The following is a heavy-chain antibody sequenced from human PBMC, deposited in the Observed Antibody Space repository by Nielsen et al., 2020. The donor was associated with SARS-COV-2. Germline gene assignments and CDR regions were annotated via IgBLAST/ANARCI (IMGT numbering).Heavy chain of an antibody. V-gene: IGHV3-30*18. D-gene: IGHD2-2*01. CDR2: ISYDGSNK. J-gene: IGHJ6*02. CDR1: GFTFSSDG. Sequence: GGSLRLSCAASGFTFSSDGMHWVRQAPGKGLEWVAVISYDGSNKYYADSVKGRFTISRDNSKNTLYLQMNSLRAEDTAVYYCAKDRDIVVVPAAMGMDVWGQGTTVTVSS. CDR3: AKDRDIVVVPAAMGMDV.